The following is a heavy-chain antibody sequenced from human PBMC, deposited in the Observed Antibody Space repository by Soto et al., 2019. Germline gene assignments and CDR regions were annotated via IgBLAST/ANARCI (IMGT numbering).Heavy chain of an antibody. D-gene: IGHD3-22*01. CDR3: ARDPGYYDSSGYYTSPGPEDYYGMDG. V-gene: IGHV1-18*01. J-gene: IGHJ6*01. CDR2: ISAYNGNT. CDR1: GYTFTSYG. Sequence: ASVKVSCKASGYTFTSYGISWVRQAPGQGLEWMGWISAYNGNTNYAQKLQGRVTMTTDTSTSTAYMELRSLRSDDTAVDYCARDPGYYDSSGYYTSPGPEDYYGMDGWGPATTVTV.